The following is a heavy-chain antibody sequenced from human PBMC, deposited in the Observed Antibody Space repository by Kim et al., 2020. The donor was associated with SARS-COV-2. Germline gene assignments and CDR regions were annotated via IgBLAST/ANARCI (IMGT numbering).Heavy chain of an antibody. D-gene: IGHD1-26*01. V-gene: IGHV5-51*01. J-gene: IGHJ4*02. CDR2: LNPLSFDT. CDR1: GYSFTNYW. Sequence: GESLKISCKGSGYSFTNYWIGWVRQMPGKGLSWIVFLNPLSFDTRYSPSFQGQVTISADKSISTAYLQGNSLPASDTGIYYCARRPPPGSGSYDYYFDYWGQGTLVTVSS. CDR3: ARRPPPGSGSYDYYFDY.